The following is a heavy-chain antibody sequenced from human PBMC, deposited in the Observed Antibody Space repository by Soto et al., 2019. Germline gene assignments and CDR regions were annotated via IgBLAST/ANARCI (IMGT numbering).Heavy chain of an antibody. D-gene: IGHD2-2*01. Sequence: QVQLQESGPGLVKPSETLSLTCTVSGGSISSYYWSWIRQPPGKGLEWIGYIYYSGSTNYNPSLKRRGTISVDTSKIQFSLKLSSVTAADTAVYYCARHARYCSSTSCYEEHYYYYGMDVWGQGTTVTVSS. CDR3: ARHARYCSSTSCYEEHYYYYGMDV. J-gene: IGHJ6*02. CDR2: IYYSGST. V-gene: IGHV4-59*08. CDR1: GGSISSYY.